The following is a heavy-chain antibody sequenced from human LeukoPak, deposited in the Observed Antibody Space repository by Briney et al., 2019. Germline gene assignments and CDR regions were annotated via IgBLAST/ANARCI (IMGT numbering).Heavy chain of an antibody. Sequence: GGSLRLSCAASGFTFSNYAMSWVRQAPGKGPEWVSAISDSGGSTYYADSVKGRFSISRDNSKNALYLHMNSLRAEDTAVYYCAKEHTDWKGGNWFDPWGQGTVVTVSS. J-gene: IGHJ5*02. CDR3: AKEHTDWKGGNWFDP. CDR2: ISDSGGST. V-gene: IGHV3-23*01. D-gene: IGHD1-1*01. CDR1: GFTFSNYA.